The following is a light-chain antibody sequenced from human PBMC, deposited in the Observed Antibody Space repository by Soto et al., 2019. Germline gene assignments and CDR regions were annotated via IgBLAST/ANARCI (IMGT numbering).Light chain of an antibody. CDR1: QGISSA. V-gene: IGKV1-13*02. CDR3: PHFNSYPPIT. J-gene: IGKJ5*01. CDR2: DAS. Sequence: AIQLTQSPSSLSASVGDRVTITCRARQGISSALAWYQQKPGKAPKLLIYDASSFESGVPSRFSGSGSGTDFTLTISSLQPEDFATYYCPHFNSYPPITFGQGKRLEIK.